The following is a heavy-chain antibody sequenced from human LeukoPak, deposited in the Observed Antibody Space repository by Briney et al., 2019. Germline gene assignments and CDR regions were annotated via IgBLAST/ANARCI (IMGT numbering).Heavy chain of an antibody. D-gene: IGHD3-10*01. CDR2: IIPILGIA. CDR1: GGTFSSYA. Sequence: ASVKVSCKASGGTFSSYAISWVRQAPGQGLEWMGRIIPILGIANYAQKFQGRVTITADKSTSTAYRELSSLRSEDTAVYYCATAEIMVRGVMMYYFDYWGQGTLVTVSS. CDR3: ATAEIMVRGVMMYYFDY. V-gene: IGHV1-69*04. J-gene: IGHJ4*02.